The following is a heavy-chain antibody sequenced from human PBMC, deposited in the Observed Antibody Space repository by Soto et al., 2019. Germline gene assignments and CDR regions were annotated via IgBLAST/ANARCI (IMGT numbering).Heavy chain of an antibody. D-gene: IGHD6-19*01. CDR2: ISTYNGNT. CDR1: GYTFTSYA. V-gene: IGHV1-18*04. CDR3: ARVVGGIPVAGSWNWFDP. Sequence: GASVKVSCKASGYTFTSYALSWVRHAPGQGLEWMGWISTYNGNTNYAQNLQGRVTMTTDISTNTAYMELRSLRSDDTAVYYCARVVGGIPVAGSWNWFDPWGQGTLGTVS. J-gene: IGHJ5*02.